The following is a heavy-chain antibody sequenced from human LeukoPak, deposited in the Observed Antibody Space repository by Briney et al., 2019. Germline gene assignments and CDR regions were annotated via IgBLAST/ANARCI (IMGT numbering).Heavy chain of an antibody. V-gene: IGHV3-7*03. CDR2: IRHDGSEK. CDR1: GFTFTDYW. D-gene: IGHD3-3*02. J-gene: IGHJ4*02. Sequence: GGSLRLSCEVSGFTFTDYWMNWVRQAPGKGPEWVASIRHDGSEKTYVDSVKGRFTISRDNTKNSLSLQLNGVRAEDTAVYYCAKGPHLYSGYHPDSWGQGTRVTVSS. CDR3: AKGPHLYSGYHPDS.